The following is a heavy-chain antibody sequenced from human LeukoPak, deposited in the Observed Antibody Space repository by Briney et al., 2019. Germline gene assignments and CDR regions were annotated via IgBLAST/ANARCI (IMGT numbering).Heavy chain of an antibody. V-gene: IGHV1-69*04. CDR1: GSTFIRDT. CDR3: AREFEGYDDYSDSYYGMDV. CDR2: ISPILGLR. Sequence: SVKVSCKTSGSTFIRDTISWVRQAPGQGLEWMGRISPILGLRNFAQEFQGRVTITADKSTSTAYMELSSLRSEDTAVYYCAREFEGYDDYSDSYYGMDVWGQGTTVTVSS. D-gene: IGHD4-17*01. J-gene: IGHJ6*02.